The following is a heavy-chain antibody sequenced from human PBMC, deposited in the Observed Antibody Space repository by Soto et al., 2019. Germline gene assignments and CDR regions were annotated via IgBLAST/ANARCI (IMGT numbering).Heavy chain of an antibody. Sequence: GGSMKLSCSGCELTLWISVMTWVRQAPGKGLQWVSFISSGSTYIYYADSVKGRFTISRDNAKNSLYLQMTSLRAEDTAVYYCARENYADVWGQGTMVTVSS. CDR1: ELTLWISV. J-gene: IGHJ3*01. CDR3: ARENYADV. V-gene: IGHV3-21*01. D-gene: IGHD3-16*01. CDR2: ISSGSTYI.